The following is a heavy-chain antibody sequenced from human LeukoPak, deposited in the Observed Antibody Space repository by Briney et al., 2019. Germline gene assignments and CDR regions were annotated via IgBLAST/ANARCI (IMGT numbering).Heavy chain of an antibody. CDR1: GGSFSDYY. Sequence: SETLSLTCAVYGGSFSDYYWSWIRQPPGKGLEWIGEINHSGSTNYNPSLKSRVIISVDTSKNQFSLILSSVTAADTAVYFCARENRSCSSTSCSGWYFQHWGQGTLVTVSS. D-gene: IGHD2-2*01. J-gene: IGHJ1*01. V-gene: IGHV4-34*01. CDR3: ARENRSCSSTSCSGWYFQH. CDR2: INHSGST.